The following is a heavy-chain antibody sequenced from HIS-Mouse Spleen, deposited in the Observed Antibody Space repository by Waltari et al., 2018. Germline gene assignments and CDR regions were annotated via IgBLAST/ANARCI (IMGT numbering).Heavy chain of an antibody. J-gene: IGHJ3*02. V-gene: IGHV4-39*07. D-gene: IGHD3-3*01. CDR3: ARAPTGFLEWFDAFDI. Sequence: QLQLQESGPGLVKPSETLSLTCTVSGGSIRSSSYYWGWIRQPPGKGLEWIGSFYYSGSTYYNPSLKSRVTISVDTSKNQFSLKLSSVTAADTAVYYCARAPTGFLEWFDAFDIWGQGTMVTVSS. CDR2: FYYSGST. CDR1: GGSIRSSSYY.